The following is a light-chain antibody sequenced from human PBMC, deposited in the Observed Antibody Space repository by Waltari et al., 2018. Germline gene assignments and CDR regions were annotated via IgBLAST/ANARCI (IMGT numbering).Light chain of an antibody. CDR2: EVA. Sequence: QSALTQPASVSGSLGQSITISCTGTSSDVGAYNHVSWYQYHPGKAPKLLIYEVANRPPGVSYRFAASKSGPADSLTISGLQAEDEADYYCSSFTTSTTWVFGGGTKVTVL. CDR1: SSDVGAYNH. V-gene: IGLV2-14*01. CDR3: SSFTTSTTWV. J-gene: IGLJ3*02.